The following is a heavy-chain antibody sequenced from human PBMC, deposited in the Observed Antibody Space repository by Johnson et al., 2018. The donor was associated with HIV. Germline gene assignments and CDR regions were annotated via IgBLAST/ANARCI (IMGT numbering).Heavy chain of an antibody. J-gene: IGHJ3*02. D-gene: IGHD1-26*01. V-gene: IGHV3-66*01. CDR2: IYSGGSGGST. CDR3: AKELFTEREDDAVDI. Sequence: EVQLVESGGGLVQPGGSLRLSCAVSGFTVSTNYMSWVRQTPGKGLEWVSVIYSGGSGGSTYYVDSVKGRFTISRDNSKNTLYLQMNSLRAEDTAVYYCAKELFTEREDDAVDIWGQGTMVTVSS. CDR1: GFTVSTNY.